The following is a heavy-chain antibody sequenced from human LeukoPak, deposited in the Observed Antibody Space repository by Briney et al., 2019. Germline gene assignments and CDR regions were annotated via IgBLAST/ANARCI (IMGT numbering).Heavy chain of an antibody. CDR3: CYGGFYFNY. Sequence: GGSLRLSCAASGFTFSIYWMSWVRQAPGKGLEWVANIKQDGSEKYYVDSVKGRFTMSRDNAKNSLYLQMNSLRAEDTAVYFCCYGGFYFNYWGQGTLVTVSS. J-gene: IGHJ4*02. D-gene: IGHD3-10*01. V-gene: IGHV3-7*01. CDR2: IKQDGSEK. CDR1: GFTFSIYW.